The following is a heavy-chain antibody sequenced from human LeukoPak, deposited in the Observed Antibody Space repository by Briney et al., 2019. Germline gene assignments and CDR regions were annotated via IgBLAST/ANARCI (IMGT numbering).Heavy chain of an antibody. J-gene: IGHJ4*02. V-gene: IGHV4-61*02. CDR1: GGSISSGSYY. CDR3: ARDRYSGSKYGRGNFDY. Sequence: PSQTLSLTCTVSGGSISSGSYYWSWIRQPAGKGLEWIGRIYTSGSTNYNPSLKSRVTISVDTSKNQFSLKLSSVTAADPAVYYCARDRYSGSKYGRGNFDYCGQGTLVTVSS. CDR2: IYTSGST. D-gene: IGHD1-26*01.